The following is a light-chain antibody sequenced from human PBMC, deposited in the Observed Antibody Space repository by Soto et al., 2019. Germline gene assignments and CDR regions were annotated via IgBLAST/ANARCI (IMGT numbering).Light chain of an antibody. CDR3: AAWDDSLSGRV. CDR1: SSNIGSNY. J-gene: IGLJ3*02. V-gene: IGLV1-47*01. CDR2: RNN. Sequence: QPVLTQPPSASGTPGQRVTISCSGSSSNIGSNYVYWYQQLPGTAPKLLIYRNNQRPSGVPDRFSGSKSGTSASLAISGLRSEDEAVYYCAAWDDSLSGRVFGGGTKLTVL.